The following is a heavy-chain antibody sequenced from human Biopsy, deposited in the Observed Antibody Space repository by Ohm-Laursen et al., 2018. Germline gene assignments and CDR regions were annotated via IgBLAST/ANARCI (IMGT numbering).Heavy chain of an antibody. D-gene: IGHD5-12*01. Sequence: SDTLSLTCPVSGGSITGDFWTWIRQTPEKGLEWIGYRFHSGSPIYNPSLQSRVTISIDTSKNQFSLTLSSVSAADTAVYYCARLSRRGYIIFFDYWGRGTRVTVSS. V-gene: IGHV4-59*08. CDR1: GGSITGDF. J-gene: IGHJ4*02. CDR3: ARLSRRGYIIFFDY. CDR2: RFHSGSP.